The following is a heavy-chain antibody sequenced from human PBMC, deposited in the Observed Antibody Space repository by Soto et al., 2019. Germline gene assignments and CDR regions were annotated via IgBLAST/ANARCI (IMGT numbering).Heavy chain of an antibody. CDR1: GFTFSSYA. J-gene: IGHJ4*02. D-gene: IGHD3-3*01. CDR3: AKDQDITIFGVVIGSHFDY. Sequence: GSLRLSCAASGFTFSSYAMSWVRQAPGKGLEWVSAISGSGGSTYYADSVKGRFTISRDNSKNTLYLQMNSLRAEDTAVYYCAKDQDITIFGVVIGSHFDYWGQGTLVTVSS. V-gene: IGHV3-23*01. CDR2: ISGSGGST.